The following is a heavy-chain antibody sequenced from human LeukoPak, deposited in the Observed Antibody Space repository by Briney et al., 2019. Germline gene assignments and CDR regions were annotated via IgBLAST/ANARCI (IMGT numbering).Heavy chain of an antibody. CDR1: GFTFSSYG. D-gene: IGHD3-16*02. J-gene: IGHJ4*02. Sequence: PGGSLRLSCAASGFTFSSYGMHWVRQAPGKGLEWVAFIRYDGSNKYYADSVKGRFTISRDNSKNTLYLQMNSLRAEDTAVYYCAKDQTARTHGIWGSYRSNHDLDYWGQGTLVTVSS. CDR3: AKDQTARTHGIWGSYRSNHDLDY. CDR2: IRYDGSNK. V-gene: IGHV3-30*02.